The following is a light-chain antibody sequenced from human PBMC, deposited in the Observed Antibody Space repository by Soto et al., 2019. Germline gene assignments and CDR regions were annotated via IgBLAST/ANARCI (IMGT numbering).Light chain of an antibody. J-gene: IGKJ1*01. CDR3: QQYGSSPWT. CDR1: QSVNNDY. V-gene: IGKV3-20*01. CDR2: GAS. Sequence: EIVLTQSPGTLSLSPGERAALSCRASQSVNNDYLAWYHQKPGRAPRLVIYGASTRATGIPDRFSGSGSGTDFTLTISRLEPEDFAVYYCQQYGSSPWTFGQGTNVEIK.